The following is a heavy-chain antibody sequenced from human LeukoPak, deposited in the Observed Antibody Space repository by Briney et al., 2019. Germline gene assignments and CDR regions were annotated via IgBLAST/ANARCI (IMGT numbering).Heavy chain of an antibody. D-gene: IGHD3-10*01. V-gene: IGHV4-59*01. CDR3: ARFGDMFDY. CDR1: GGSINSYY. CDR2: IYYSGST. J-gene: IGHJ4*02. Sequence: SETLSLTCTVSGGSINSYYWSWIRQPPGKGLEYIGYIYYSGSTKYNPSLKSRVTISVDTSRNQFSLKLSSVTAADTAVYYCARFGDMFDYWGQGTLVTVSS.